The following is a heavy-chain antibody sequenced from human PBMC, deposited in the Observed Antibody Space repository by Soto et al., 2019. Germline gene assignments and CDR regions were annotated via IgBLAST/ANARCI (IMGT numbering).Heavy chain of an antibody. V-gene: IGHV3-9*03. D-gene: IGHD1-26*01. Sequence: EVQLVESGGGLVQPGRSLRLSCAASGFTFDDYAMHWGRQAPGKGVEWVSGVSWNSGKIGYEDSVKGRFTISRDNANNSLYLQMNSLRPEDVAFYYCAKEIVGAINYWGQGTLVTVSS. CDR1: GFTFDDYA. J-gene: IGHJ4*02. CDR3: AKEIVGAINY. CDR2: VSWNSGKI.